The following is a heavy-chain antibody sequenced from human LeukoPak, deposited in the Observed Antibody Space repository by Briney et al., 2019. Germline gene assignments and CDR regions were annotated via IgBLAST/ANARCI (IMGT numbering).Heavy chain of an antibody. CDR2: ISSSSSYI. J-gene: IGHJ4*02. V-gene: IGHV3-21*01. D-gene: IGHD6-13*01. Sequence: GGSLRLSCAASGFTFSSYSMNWVRQAPGKGLECVSSISSSSSYIYYADSVKGRFTISRDNAKNSLYLQMNSLRAEDTAVYYCARGVGIAAAGSLDYWGQGTLVTVSS. CDR1: GFTFSSYS. CDR3: ARGVGIAAAGSLDY.